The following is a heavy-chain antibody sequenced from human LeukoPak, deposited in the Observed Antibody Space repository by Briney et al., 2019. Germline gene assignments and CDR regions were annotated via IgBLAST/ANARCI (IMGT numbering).Heavy chain of an antibody. J-gene: IGHJ4*02. D-gene: IGHD1-26*01. Sequence: GGSLRLSRAASGFTFSSYAMSWVRQAPGKGLEWVSAISGSGGSTYYADSVKGRFTISRDNSKNTLYLQMNSLRAEDTAVYYCATPIGAYSGSYPFDYWGQGTLVTVSS. V-gene: IGHV3-23*01. CDR1: GFTFSSYA. CDR2: ISGSGGST. CDR3: ATPIGAYSGSYPFDY.